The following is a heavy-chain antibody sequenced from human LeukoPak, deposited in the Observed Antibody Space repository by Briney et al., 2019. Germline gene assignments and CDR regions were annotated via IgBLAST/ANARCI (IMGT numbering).Heavy chain of an antibody. CDR3: ASSSDFWSSSHMDV. CDR1: GFTFSDYY. D-gene: IGHD3-3*01. V-gene: IGHV3-11*04. CDR2: ISSSGSTI. J-gene: IGHJ6*03. Sequence: GGSLRLSCAASGFTFSDYYMSWIRQAPGKGLEWVSYISSSGSTIYYADSVKGRFTISRDNAKNSLYLQMNSLRAEDTAVYYCASSSDFWSSSHMDVWGKGTTVTVSS.